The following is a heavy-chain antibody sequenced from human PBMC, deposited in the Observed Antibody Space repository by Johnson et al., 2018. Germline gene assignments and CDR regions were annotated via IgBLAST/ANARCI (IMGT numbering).Heavy chain of an antibody. V-gene: IGHV3-30-3*01. CDR1: GFTFSTYA. J-gene: IGHJ3*01. D-gene: IGHD3-3*01. CDR3: AKASWSGLRDHVFGV. Sequence: QVQLVQSGGGVVQPGRSLRLSCAASGFTFSTYAMHWVRQAPGKGLEWVAVVAYDGGNKYLADSVKGRFTISRDNSKNTMFLQMNSLRTEDTAVYNCAKASWSGLRDHVFGVWGQGTMVTVSS. CDR2: VAYDGGNK.